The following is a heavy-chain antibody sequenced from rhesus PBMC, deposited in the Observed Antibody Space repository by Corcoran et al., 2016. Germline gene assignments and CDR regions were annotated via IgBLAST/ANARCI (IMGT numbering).Heavy chain of an antibody. Sequence: QVQLQESGTGLVKPSETLSLTCAVSGASISSYWWSWLRRPPRKGLEWIGEINGNSGSTYYNPSLKSRVTISKDASKNQFSLKLSSVTAADTAVYYCATIRGGLDSWGQGVVVTVSS. J-gene: IGHJ6*01. V-gene: IGHV4-80*01. CDR1: GASISSYW. CDR2: INGNSGST. CDR3: ATIRGGLDS.